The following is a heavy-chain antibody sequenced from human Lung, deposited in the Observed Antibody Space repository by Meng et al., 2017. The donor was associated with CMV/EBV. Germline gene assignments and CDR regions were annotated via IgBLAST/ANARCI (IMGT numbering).Heavy chain of an antibody. CDR1: GFTFSSYW. J-gene: IGHJ6*02. D-gene: IGHD2-21*01. V-gene: IGHV3-7*01. CDR3: ARDNSIIADYGMDV. Sequence: GEXXKISCAASGFTFSSYWMSWVRQAPGKGLEWVANIKQDGSEKYYVDPVKGRFTISRDNAKNSLYLQMNSLRAEDTAVYYCARDNSIIADYGMDVWGQGNXVNGAS. CDR2: IKQDGSEK.